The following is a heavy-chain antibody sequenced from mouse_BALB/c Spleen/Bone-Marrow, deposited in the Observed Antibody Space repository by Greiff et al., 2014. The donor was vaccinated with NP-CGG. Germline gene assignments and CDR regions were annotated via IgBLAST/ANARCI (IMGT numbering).Heavy chain of an antibody. CDR2: ISSGGSYT. V-gene: IGHV5-9-1*01. J-gene: IGHJ4*01. CDR3: ARRDDYDYDDAMDY. CDR1: EFTFSSYA. D-gene: IGHD2-4*01. Sequence: DVKLVESGGGLVKPGGSLKLSCAASEFTFSSYAMSWVRQTPEKRLEWVATISSGGSYTYYPDSVKGRFTISRDNAKNTLYLQMSSLRSEDTAMYYCARRDDYDYDDAMDYWGQGTSVTVSS.